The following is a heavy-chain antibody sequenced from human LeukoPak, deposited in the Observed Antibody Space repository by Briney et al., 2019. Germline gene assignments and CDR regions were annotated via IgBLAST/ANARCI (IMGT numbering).Heavy chain of an antibody. D-gene: IGHD4-17*01. V-gene: IGHV3-21*01. CDR1: GFTFSSYS. J-gene: IGHJ6*04. CDR2: ISSSSSYI. Sequence: GGSLRLSCAASGFTFSSYSMNWVRQAPGKGLEWVSSISSSSSYIYYADSVKGRFTISRDNAKNSLYLQMNSLRAEDTAVYYCASPPGLRYYDYGMDVWGKGTTVTVSS. CDR3: ASPPGLRYYDYGMDV.